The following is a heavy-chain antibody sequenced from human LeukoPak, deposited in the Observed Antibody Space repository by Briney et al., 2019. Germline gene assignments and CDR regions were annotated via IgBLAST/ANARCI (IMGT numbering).Heavy chain of an antibody. V-gene: IGHV3-7*01. J-gene: IGHJ6*03. D-gene: IGHD4-17*01. CDR2: INPDGSQK. CDR1: GFTFSLYW. Sequence: GGSLRLSCAASGFTFSLYWMTWVRQSPGKGLEWVADINPDGSQKYSVDSVKGRFTISRDNADNSLYLQMNSLGAEDTAVYFCARLGPVNKDHYIDVGGKGTTVTISS. CDR3: ARLGPVNKDHYIDV.